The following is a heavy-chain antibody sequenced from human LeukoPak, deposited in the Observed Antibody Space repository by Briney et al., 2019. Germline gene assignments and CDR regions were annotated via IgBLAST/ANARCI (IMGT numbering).Heavy chain of an antibody. Sequence: ASVKVSCKASGGTFSSYAISWVRQAPGQGLEWMGGIIPIFGTANYAQKFQGRVTITTDESTSTAYMGLSSLRSEDTAVYYCARGKRWLQLGYFDYWGQGTLVTVSS. CDR2: IIPIFGTA. J-gene: IGHJ4*02. CDR1: GGTFSSYA. V-gene: IGHV1-69*05. D-gene: IGHD5-24*01. CDR3: ARGKRWLQLGYFDY.